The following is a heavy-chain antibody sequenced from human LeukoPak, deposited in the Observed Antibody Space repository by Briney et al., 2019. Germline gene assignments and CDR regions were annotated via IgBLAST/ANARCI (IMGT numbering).Heavy chain of an antibody. CDR3: ARDGDFSNYVDFDF. CDR2: INPNGGGT. V-gene: IGHV1-2*02. D-gene: IGHD4-11*01. CDR1: GYTFTGYY. Sequence: ASVKVSCKASGYTFTGYYMHWVRQAPGQGLEWVAWINPNGGGTKYAQKFQGRVTLTRDTSISTAYMELSRLTSDDTAMYYCARDGDFSNYVDFDFWGQGTPVTVSS. J-gene: IGHJ4*02.